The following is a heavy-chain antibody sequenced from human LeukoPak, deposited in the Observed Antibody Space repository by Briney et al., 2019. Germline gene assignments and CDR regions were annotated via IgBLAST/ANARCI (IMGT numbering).Heavy chain of an antibody. CDR3: ARDSHSVYYDTVAYRGRFDY. D-gene: IGHD3-22*01. Sequence: SETLSLTCSVSGGSISSGTYYWGWIRQPPGKGLEWIGSIYYSGSTYYNPSLNSRVTLSVDTSKNQFSLKLNSVTAADTAGYYCARDSHSVYYDTVAYRGRFDYWGQGSLQTVST. CDR1: GGSISSGTYY. CDR2: IYYSGST. V-gene: IGHV4-39*07. J-gene: IGHJ4*02.